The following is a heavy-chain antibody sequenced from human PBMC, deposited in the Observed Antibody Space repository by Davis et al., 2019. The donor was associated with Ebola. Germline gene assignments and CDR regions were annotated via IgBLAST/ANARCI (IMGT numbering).Heavy chain of an antibody. Sequence: GGSLRLSCAASGFTFSSYAMHWVRQAPGKGLEWVAVISYDGSNKYYADSVKGRFTISRDNSKNTLYLQMNSLRAEDTAVYYCTCSTTIFDYWGQGTLVTVSS. V-gene: IGHV3-30-3*01. CDR2: ISYDGSNK. CDR1: GFTFSSYA. CDR3: TCSTTIFDY. D-gene: IGHD2-2*01. J-gene: IGHJ4*02.